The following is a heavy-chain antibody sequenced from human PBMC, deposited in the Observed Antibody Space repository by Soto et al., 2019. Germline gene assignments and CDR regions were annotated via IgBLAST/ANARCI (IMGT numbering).Heavy chain of an antibody. Sequence: QVQLVQSGTEVKKPGASVNVSCKAFGYTFTSYGFSWVRQVPGQGLEWLGWISAINGDTQYAQTMEGRLTGTTDTSTTTVHMELRSLTPADTAVYYCAREAGWQRMVPYDWGQGTLVTVS. CDR1: GYTFTSYG. J-gene: IGHJ4*02. D-gene: IGHD6-25*01. CDR3: AREAGWQRMVPYD. CDR2: ISAINGDT. V-gene: IGHV1-18*04.